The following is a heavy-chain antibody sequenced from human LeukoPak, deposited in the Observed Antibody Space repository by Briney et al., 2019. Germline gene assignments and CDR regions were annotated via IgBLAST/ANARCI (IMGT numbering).Heavy chain of an antibody. V-gene: IGHV3-9*01. CDR2: ISWNSGSI. J-gene: IGHJ6*02. CDR1: GFTFDDYA. Sequence: GGSLRLSCAASGFTFDDYAMHWVRQAPGKGLEWVSGISWNSGSIGYADSVKGRFTISRDNAKNSLYLQMNSLRAEDTALYYCTKGGRYGSGLYYYYGMDVWGQGTTVIVSS. CDR3: TKGGRYGSGLYYYYGMDV. D-gene: IGHD3-10*01.